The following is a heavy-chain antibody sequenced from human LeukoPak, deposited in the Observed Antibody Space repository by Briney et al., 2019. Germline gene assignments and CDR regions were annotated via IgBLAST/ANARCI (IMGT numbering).Heavy chain of an antibody. CDR1: GGSISSYY. D-gene: IGHD3-22*01. V-gene: IGHV4-59*12. CDR2: IYYSGST. Sequence: PSETLSLTCTVSGGSISSYYWSWIRQTPGKGLEWIGSIYYSGSTYYNPSLKSRVTISVDTSKNQFSLKLSSVTAADTAVYYCAREGYYYDSSAISCWFDPWGQGTLVTVSS. CDR3: AREGYYYDSSAISCWFDP. J-gene: IGHJ5*02.